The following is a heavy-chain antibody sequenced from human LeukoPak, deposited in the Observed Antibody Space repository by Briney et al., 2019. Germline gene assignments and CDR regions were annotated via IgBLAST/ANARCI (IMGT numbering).Heavy chain of an antibody. J-gene: IGHJ4*02. CDR1: GGSFSGYY. CDR2: INYSGST. V-gene: IGHV4-34*01. CDR3: ARARPFFDY. Sequence: PSETLSLTCAAYGGSFSGYYWSWIRQPPGKGLEWIGEINYSGSTNYNPSLKSRVTTSVDTSKNQFSLKLSSVTAADTAVYYCARARPFFDYWGQGTLVTVSS.